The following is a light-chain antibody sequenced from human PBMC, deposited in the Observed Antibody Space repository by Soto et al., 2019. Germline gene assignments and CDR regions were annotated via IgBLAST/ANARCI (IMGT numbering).Light chain of an antibody. V-gene: IGKV3-20*01. CDR2: DAS. J-gene: IGKJ5*01. CDR3: QQYGSSPIT. Sequence: EMELTQSPGTLSLSPGQRATLSCRASQTISSSYLAWYQQKPGQAPRLLIYDASSRATGIPDRFSGSGAGTDFILTISSLEPEDFALYYCQQYGSSPITFGQGTRLEIK. CDR1: QTISSSY.